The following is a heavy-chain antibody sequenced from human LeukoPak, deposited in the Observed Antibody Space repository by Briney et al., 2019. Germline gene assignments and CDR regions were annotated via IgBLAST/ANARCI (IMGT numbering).Heavy chain of an antibody. CDR3: ARAIVGAIHHYYYHMDV. V-gene: IGHV6-1*01. Sequence: SQTLSLTCAISGDSVSRNSAAWNWIRQSPSRGLEWLGRTYYRSKWYNDYAVFVKSRITINPDTSKNQFSLQLNSVTPEDTAVYYCARAIVGAIHHYYYHMDVRGKGTTVTVSS. CDR2: TYYRSKWYN. CDR1: GDSVSRNSAA. J-gene: IGHJ6*03. D-gene: IGHD1-26*01.